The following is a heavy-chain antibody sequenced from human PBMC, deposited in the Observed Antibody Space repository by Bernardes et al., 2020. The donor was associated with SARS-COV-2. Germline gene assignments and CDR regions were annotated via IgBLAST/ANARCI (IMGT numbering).Heavy chain of an antibody. V-gene: IGHV1-2*04. CDR2: INPNSGGT. CDR1: GYTFTGYY. CDR3: ARGFLYCSSTSCYANWIDP. D-gene: IGHD2-2*01. Sequence: ASVKVSCKASGYTFTGYYMHWVRQAPGQGLEWMGWINPNSGGTNYAQKFQGWVTMTRDTSISTAYMELSRLRSDDTAVYYCARGFLYCSSTSCYANWIDPWGQGTLVTVSS. J-gene: IGHJ5*02.